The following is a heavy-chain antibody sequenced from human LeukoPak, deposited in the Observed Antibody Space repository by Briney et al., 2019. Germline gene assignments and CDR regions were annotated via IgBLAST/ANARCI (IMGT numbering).Heavy chain of an antibody. D-gene: IGHD2-15*01. CDR3: ARGWVGNDYYYGMYV. Sequence: ASVTVSCRASGYTFTDYYMHWVRQAPGQGGEWVGWINPKSGGTDYAQKFQGRVTMKRDTAISKDYMEVRRLRSDDTAVYYCARGWVGNDYYYGMYVRGQGTTVTVS. CDR1: GYTFTDYY. V-gene: IGHV1-2*02. J-gene: IGHJ6*02. CDR2: INPKSGGT.